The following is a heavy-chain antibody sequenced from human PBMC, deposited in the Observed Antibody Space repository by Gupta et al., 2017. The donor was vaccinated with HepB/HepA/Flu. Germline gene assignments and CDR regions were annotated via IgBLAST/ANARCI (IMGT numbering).Heavy chain of an antibody. Sequence: QITLKASGPTLVKPTQTLTLTCTFSGFSLSTSGVGVGWIRQPPRKALEWLAFIYCDDDKRYSPSLKSRLTITKDTSKKHVVLTMTNMDPVDTATYYCAHLTYYYDNSGYSDVFGIWGQGTMVTVSS. V-gene: IGHV2-5*02. J-gene: IGHJ3*02. CDR1: GFSLSTSGVG. D-gene: IGHD3-22*01. CDR3: AHLTYYYDNSGYSDVFGI. CDR2: IYCDDDK.